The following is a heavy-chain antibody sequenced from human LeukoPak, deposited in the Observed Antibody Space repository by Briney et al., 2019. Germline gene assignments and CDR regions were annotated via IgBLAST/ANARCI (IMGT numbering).Heavy chain of an antibody. Sequence: SETLSLTCAVYGGSFSGYYWSWIRQPPGKGLEWIGEINHSGSTNYNPSLKSRVTISVDTSKNQFSLKLSSVTAADTAVYYCARGRRIVVVLGATRTHRDYYMDVWGKGTTVTVSS. D-gene: IGHD2-15*01. V-gene: IGHV4-34*01. CDR3: ARGRRIVVVLGATRTHRDYYMDV. CDR1: GGSFSGYY. J-gene: IGHJ6*03. CDR2: INHSGST.